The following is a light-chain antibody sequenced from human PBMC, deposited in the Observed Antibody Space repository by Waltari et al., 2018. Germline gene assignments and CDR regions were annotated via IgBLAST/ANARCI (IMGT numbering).Light chain of an antibody. V-gene: IGKV3-20*01. CDR2: GAS. CDR1: HSVTRT. Sequence: EIVLTQSPGTLSLSPGKRATLSCRASHSVTRTLAWYQQKPGQAPRLLIYGASNRATGIPDRFSGSGSGTDFSLTISRLEPEDFAVYYCQHYLRLPATFGQGTKVEIK. CDR3: QHYLRLPAT. J-gene: IGKJ1*01.